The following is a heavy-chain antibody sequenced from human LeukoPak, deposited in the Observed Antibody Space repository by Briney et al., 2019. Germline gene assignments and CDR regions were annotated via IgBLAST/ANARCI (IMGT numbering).Heavy chain of an antibody. V-gene: IGHV3-33*01. Sequence: PGGSLRLSCAASGFTFSSYGMHWVRQAPGKGLEWVAVIWYDGSNKYYADSVKGRFTISRDNSKNTLYLQMNSLRAEDTAVYYCARGNEMATRAFDYWGQGTLVTVSS. J-gene: IGHJ4*02. D-gene: IGHD5-24*01. CDR3: ARGNEMATRAFDY. CDR2: IWYDGSNK. CDR1: GFTFSSYG.